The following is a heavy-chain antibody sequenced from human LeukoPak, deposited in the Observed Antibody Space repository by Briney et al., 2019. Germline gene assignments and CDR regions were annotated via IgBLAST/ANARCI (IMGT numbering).Heavy chain of an antibody. CDR3: AKPYDSSGYPNWFDP. CDR1: GFTFSSYA. D-gene: IGHD3-22*01. V-gene: IGHV3-23*01. Sequence: GGSLRLSCAASGFTFSSYAMSWVRQAPGKGLEWVSAISGSGGSTYYADSVKGRFTISRDNSKNTLYLQVNSLRAEDTAVYYCAKPYDSSGYPNWFDPWGQGTLVTVSS. CDR2: ISGSGGST. J-gene: IGHJ5*02.